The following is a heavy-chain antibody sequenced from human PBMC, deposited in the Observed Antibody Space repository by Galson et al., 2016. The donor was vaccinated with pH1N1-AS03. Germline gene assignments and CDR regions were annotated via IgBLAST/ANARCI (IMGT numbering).Heavy chain of an antibody. CDR1: GHNFTNYA. D-gene: IGHD3-3*01. J-gene: IGHJ4*02. V-gene: IGHV1-3*01. CDR2: INVGSGNT. Sequence: SVKVSCKASGHNFTNYAIHWVRQAPGQRLEWMGWINVGSGNTKYSRKFQGRVTMTRDTSASTAYMELSSLTSDDTSVYYCARGFLEAVIDYWGQGSLVTVSS. CDR3: ARGFLEAVIDY.